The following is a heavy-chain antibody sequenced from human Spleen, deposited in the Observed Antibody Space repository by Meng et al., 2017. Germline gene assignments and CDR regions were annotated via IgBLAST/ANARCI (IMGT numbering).Heavy chain of an antibody. CDR2: FDPEDGQT. D-gene: IGHD3-10*01. Sequence: QVQLVQSGAEVKKPGASVKVSCKVSGYTLSELSMHWVRQAPGKGLEWMGGFDPEDGQTIYAQKFQGRVTMTRDTSASMAYMELSSLRSEDTAAYYCARCYYYGSGTFDYWGQGTLVTVSS. CDR1: GYTLSELS. V-gene: IGHV1-24*01. J-gene: IGHJ4*02. CDR3: ARCYYYGSGTFDY.